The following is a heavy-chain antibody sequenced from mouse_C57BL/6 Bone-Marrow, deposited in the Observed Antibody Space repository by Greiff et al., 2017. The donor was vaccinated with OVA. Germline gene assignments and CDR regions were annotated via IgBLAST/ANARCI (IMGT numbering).Heavy chain of an antibody. J-gene: IGHJ3*01. CDR3: ANWDGGFAY. V-gene: IGHV1-81*01. CDR2: IYPRSGNT. CDR1: GYTFTSYG. Sequence: VQRVESGAELARPGASVKLSCKASGYTFTSYGISWVKQRTGQGLEWIGEIYPRSGNTYYNEKFKGKATLTADKSSSTAYMELRSLTSEDSAVYFCANWDGGFAYWGQGTLVTVSA. D-gene: IGHD4-1*01.